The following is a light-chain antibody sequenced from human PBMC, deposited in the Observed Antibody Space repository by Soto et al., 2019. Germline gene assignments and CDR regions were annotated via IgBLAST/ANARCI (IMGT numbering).Light chain of an antibody. CDR2: AAS. J-gene: IGKJ1*01. CDR3: QQSYSVPR. Sequence: DIQMTQSPSSLSASVGDRVTITCRASRSISNYLNWYQQKSGKVPRLLSYAASSLQPGVPSRFSGTGTGTAFTLTITSLQPEDSATYYCQQSYSVPRFGPGTRVDLK. CDR1: RSISNY. V-gene: IGKV1-39*01.